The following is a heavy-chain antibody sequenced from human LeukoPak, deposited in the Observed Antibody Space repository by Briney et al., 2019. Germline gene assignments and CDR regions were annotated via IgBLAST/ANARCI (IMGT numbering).Heavy chain of an antibody. CDR3: ARDLATIFGEFDY. D-gene: IGHD3-3*01. J-gene: IGHJ4*02. V-gene: IGHV1-2*02. CDR2: INPNSGGT. Sequence: ASVKVSCKASGYTFTGYYMHWVRQAPGQGLEWMGWINPNSGGTNYAQKFQGRVTMTRGTSISTAYMELSRLRSDDTAVYYCARDLATIFGEFDYWGQGTLVTVSS. CDR1: GYTFTGYY.